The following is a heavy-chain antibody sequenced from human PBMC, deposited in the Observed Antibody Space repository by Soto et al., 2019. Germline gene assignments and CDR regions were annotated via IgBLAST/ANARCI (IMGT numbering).Heavy chain of an antibody. CDR1: GGSISSGGYS. D-gene: IGHD6-19*01. J-gene: IGHJ6*02. CDR3: ARDRVAVAGYYYYYGMDV. CDR2: IYHSGST. Sequence: TCAVSGGSISSGGYSWSWIRQPPGKGLEWIGYIYHSGSTYYADSVKGRFTISRDNAKNSLYLQMNSLRAEDTAVYYCARDRVAVAGYYYYYGMDVWGQGTTVTVSS. V-gene: IGHV4-30-2*01.